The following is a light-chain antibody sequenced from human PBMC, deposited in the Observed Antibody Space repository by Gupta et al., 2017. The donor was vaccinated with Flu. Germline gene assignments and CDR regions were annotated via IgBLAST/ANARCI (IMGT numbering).Light chain of an antibody. CDR1: TSNIGSHP. J-gene: IGLJ3*02. CDR2: ENS. V-gene: IGLV1-47*01. Sequence: QSVLTQSPSASGSLGERVTISCSGGTSNIGSHPVYWYQHLPGAAPNLLVYENSQRPSGVPDRFTGSKSGSSASLAISGLRFDDEALYYCAAWDDNVSGPVFGGGTKVTVL. CDR3: AAWDDNVSGPV.